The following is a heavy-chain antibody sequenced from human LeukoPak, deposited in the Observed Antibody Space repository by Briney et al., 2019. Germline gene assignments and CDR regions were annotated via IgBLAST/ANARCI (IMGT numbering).Heavy chain of an antibody. CDR2: IYHSGST. CDR3: ARPTSDYSSSWYY. D-gene: IGHD6-13*01. CDR1: GGSISSGGYY. J-gene: IGHJ4*02. Sequence: SETLSLTCTVSGGSISSGGYYWSWIRQPPGKGLEWIGYIYHSGSTYYNPSLKSRVTISVDTSKNQFSLKLSSVTAADTAVYYCARPTSDYSSSWYYWGQGTLVTVSS. V-gene: IGHV4-30-2*03.